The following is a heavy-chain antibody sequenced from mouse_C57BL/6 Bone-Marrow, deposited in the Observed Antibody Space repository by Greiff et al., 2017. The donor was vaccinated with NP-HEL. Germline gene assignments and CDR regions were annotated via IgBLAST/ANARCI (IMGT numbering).Heavy chain of an antibody. CDR3: ATIYYGYDVDY. CDR1: GYTFTSYW. CDR2: IYPGSGST. J-gene: IGHJ2*01. D-gene: IGHD2-2*01. V-gene: IGHV1-55*01. Sequence: QVHVKQPGAELVKPGASVKMSCKASGYTFTSYWITWVKQRPGQGLEWIGDIYPGSGSTNYNEKFKSKATLTVDTSSSTAYMQLSSLTSEDSAVYYCATIYYGYDVDYWGQGTTLTVSS.